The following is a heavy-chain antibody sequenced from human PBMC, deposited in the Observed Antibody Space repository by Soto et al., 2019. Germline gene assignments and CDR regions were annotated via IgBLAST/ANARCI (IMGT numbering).Heavy chain of an antibody. J-gene: IGHJ4*02. CDR1: GLTFSNYG. Sequence: QVQLVESGGGVVQPGRSLRLSCAASGLTFSNYGMHWVREAPGKGLEWVAAVSYDGSNKYYADSVKGRFTISRDNSKNTLYLQMNSLRAEDTAVYYCARDHSVRIAVASDYWGQGTLVTVSS. D-gene: IGHD6-19*01. CDR2: VSYDGSNK. CDR3: ARDHSVRIAVASDY. V-gene: IGHV3-30*03.